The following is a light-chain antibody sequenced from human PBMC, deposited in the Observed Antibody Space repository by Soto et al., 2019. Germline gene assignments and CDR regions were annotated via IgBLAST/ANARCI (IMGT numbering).Light chain of an antibody. V-gene: IGKV1-33*01. J-gene: IGKJ5*01. CDR2: DAS. Sequence: DIQMTQSPSSLSASVGDRVTITCQASHDISNYLNWYQQKPGKPPKLLIYDASNLETGVPSRFSGSGSGTDFTFTISCLQPEDIATYYCQQYDNLPITFGQGTRLEIK. CDR1: HDISNY. CDR3: QQYDNLPIT.